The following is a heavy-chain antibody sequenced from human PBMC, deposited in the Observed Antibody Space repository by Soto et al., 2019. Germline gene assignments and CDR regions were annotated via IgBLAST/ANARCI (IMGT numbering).Heavy chain of an antibody. D-gene: IGHD6-19*01. CDR3: ARGIEGWYQGRYYYGMDV. CDR2: IYYSVST. Sequence: QVQLQESGPGLVKPSETLSLTCTVSGGSVSSGSYYWSWIRQPPGKGLEWIGYIYYSVSTNYNPPLKSRVTISVDTSKNQFSLKLSSVTAADTAVYYCARGIEGWYQGRYYYGMDVWGKGTTVTVSS. J-gene: IGHJ6*04. V-gene: IGHV4-61*01. CDR1: GGSVSSGSYY.